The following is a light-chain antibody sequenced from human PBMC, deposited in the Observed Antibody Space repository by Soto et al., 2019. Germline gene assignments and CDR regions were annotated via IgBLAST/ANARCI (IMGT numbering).Light chain of an antibody. CDR2: DAS. CDR3: LQYNGYYRT. CDR1: QTISGW. Sequence: DIQMTQSPSTLSASVGDTVTITCRASQTISGWLAWYQQRPGKAPNLLIFDASTLESGVPSRFRGSGSGTTFTLTISSLQFDDFATYYCLQYNGYYRTFGQGTKVDIK. V-gene: IGKV1-5*01. J-gene: IGKJ1*01.